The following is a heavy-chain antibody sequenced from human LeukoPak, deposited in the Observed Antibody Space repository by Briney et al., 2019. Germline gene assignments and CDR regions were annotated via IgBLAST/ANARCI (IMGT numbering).Heavy chain of an antibody. V-gene: IGHV3-30*18. J-gene: IGHJ4*02. CDR1: GFTFSSYG. CDR3: AKTAATDYFDY. D-gene: IGHD2-15*01. CDR2: ISYDGSNI. Sequence: GGSLRLSCAASGFTFSSYGMHSVRQAPGKGLELVAVISYDGSNIYYADSVKGRCTITRDNSKNTLYLQMNSLRAEDTAVYYCAKTAATDYFDYWGQGTVVTVSS.